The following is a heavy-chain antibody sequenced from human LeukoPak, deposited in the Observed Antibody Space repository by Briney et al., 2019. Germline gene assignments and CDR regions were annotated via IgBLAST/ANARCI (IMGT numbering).Heavy chain of an antibody. CDR1: GYTFTSYA. CDR2: ISAGNGNT. J-gene: IGHJ4*02. V-gene: IGHV1-3*01. CDR3: ARDSGSGSNDY. D-gene: IGHD1-26*01. Sequence: ASVKVSCKASGYTFTSYAIHWVRQAPGQRLEWMGWISAGNGNTKYSQNFQGRVTFISNTSATTAFMELSSLRSEDAAVYYCARDSGSGSNDYWGQGTLVSVSS.